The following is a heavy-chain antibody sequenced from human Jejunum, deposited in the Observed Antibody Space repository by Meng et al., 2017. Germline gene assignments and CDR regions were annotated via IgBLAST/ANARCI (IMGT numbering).Heavy chain of an antibody. V-gene: IGHV4-4*02. J-gene: IGHJ1*01. CDR3: ARDFEALNGV. CDR2: IYHSGTT. Sequence: QVHLKESGPGLVKPWGTLSPNCAVYGDSISRSYWGSCVRQSPGKGLEWIGEIYHSGTTNYNPSLKSRVTLSVDKSKNQFSLNLSSVTAADTAVYFCARDFEALNGVWGQGTLVTVSS. CDR1: GDSISRSYW. D-gene: IGHD2-8*01.